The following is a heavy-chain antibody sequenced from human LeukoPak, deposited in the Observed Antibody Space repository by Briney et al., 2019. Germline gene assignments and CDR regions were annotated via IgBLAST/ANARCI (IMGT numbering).Heavy chain of an antibody. Sequence: GGSLRLSCAASGFTFSDYYMSWIRQAPGKGLERVSYISSSGHYTNYAGSVKGRFTISRDNAKNSLHLQMNSLRAEDTAVYYCTTRNRSYYRPFDYWGQGTLVTVSS. CDR2: ISSSGHYT. V-gene: IGHV3-11*06. J-gene: IGHJ4*02. CDR3: TTRNRSYYRPFDY. CDR1: GFTFSDYY. D-gene: IGHD1-26*01.